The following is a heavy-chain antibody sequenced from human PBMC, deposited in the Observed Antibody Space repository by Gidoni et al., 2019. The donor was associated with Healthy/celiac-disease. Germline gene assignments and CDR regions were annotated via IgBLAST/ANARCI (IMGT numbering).Heavy chain of an antibody. CDR1: GGTFSSYA. V-gene: IGHV1-69*06. J-gene: IGHJ4*02. Sequence: QVQLVQSGAEVKKPGSSVKVYCKASGGTFSSYAISWVRQAPGQGLEWMGGIIPIFGTANYAQKFQGRVTITADKSTSTAYMELSSLRSEDTAVYYCARDRRTLPMTTVAFFDYWGQGTLVTVSS. CDR2: IIPIFGTA. D-gene: IGHD4-4*01. CDR3: ARDRRTLPMTTVAFFDY.